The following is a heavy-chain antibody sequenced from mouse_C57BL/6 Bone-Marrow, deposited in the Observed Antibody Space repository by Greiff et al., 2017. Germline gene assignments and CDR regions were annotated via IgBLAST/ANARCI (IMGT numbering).Heavy chain of an antibody. CDR1: GYTFTSYW. CDR3: ARSPIYYYGPWYFDV. D-gene: IGHD1-1*01. Sequence: QVQLKQPGAELVKPGASVKMSCKASGYTFTSYWITWVKQRPGQGLEWIGDIYPGSGSTNYNEKFKSKATLTVDTSSSTAYMQLSSLTSEDSAVYYCARSPIYYYGPWYFDVWGTGTTVTVSS. CDR2: IYPGSGST. J-gene: IGHJ1*03. V-gene: IGHV1-55*01.